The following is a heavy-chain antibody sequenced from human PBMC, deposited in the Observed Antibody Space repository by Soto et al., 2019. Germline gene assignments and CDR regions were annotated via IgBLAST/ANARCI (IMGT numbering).Heavy chain of an antibody. CDR3: TRETVAGITGLDY. CDR2: ISVSDAFI. D-gene: IGHD1-20*01. J-gene: IGHJ4*02. CDR1: GFNVGAFA. V-gene: IGHV3-23*01. Sequence: GGSLRLSCAASGFNVGAFAVNWVRQAPGKGLEWVSGISVSDAFIYYADSVRGRFSISRDASENIPYLQMNSLRVDDTALYYCTRETVAGITGLDYWGPGTLVTVSS.